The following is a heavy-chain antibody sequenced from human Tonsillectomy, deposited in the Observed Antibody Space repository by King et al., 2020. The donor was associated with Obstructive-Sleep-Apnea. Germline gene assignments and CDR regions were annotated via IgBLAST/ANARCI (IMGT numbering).Heavy chain of an antibody. V-gene: IGHV3-30*02. CDR3: AKVNIPRLYGMDV. Sequence: VQLVESGGGVVQPGGSLRLSCAASGFTFSSNGMHWVRQAPGKGLEWVAFIRYDGSNKYYADSVKGRFTISRDNSKNTLYLQLNSLRAEDTAVYYCAKVNIPRLYGMDVWGQGTTVTVSS. J-gene: IGHJ6*02. CDR1: GFTFSSNG. CDR2: IRYDGSNK.